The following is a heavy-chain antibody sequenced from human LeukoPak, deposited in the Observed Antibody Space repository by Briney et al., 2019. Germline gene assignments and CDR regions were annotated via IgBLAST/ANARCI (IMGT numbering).Heavy chain of an antibody. D-gene: IGHD3-3*01. Sequence: SETLSLTCTVSGGSISSHYWSWIRQPPGKGLEWIGYIYYSGSTNYNPSLKSRVTISVDTSKNQLSLKLSSVTAADTAVYYCAAHYDFWSGYYAHWGQGTLVTVSS. V-gene: IGHV4-59*11. CDR3: AAHYDFWSGYYAH. J-gene: IGHJ4*02. CDR2: IYYSGST. CDR1: GGSISSHY.